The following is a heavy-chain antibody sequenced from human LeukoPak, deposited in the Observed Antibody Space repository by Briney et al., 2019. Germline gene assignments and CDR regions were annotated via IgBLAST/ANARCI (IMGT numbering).Heavy chain of an antibody. Sequence: GGSLRFSCAASGFTFSSYWMSWVRQAPGKGLEWVANIKQDGSEKYYVDSVKGRFTISRDNAYNSLYLQMNSLRAEDTAVYHCARDLHYYHSSGSNYYFDYWGQGTLVTVSS. CDR2: IKQDGSEK. CDR3: ARDLHYYHSSGSNYYFDY. J-gene: IGHJ4*02. CDR1: GFTFSSYW. V-gene: IGHV3-7*03. D-gene: IGHD3-22*01.